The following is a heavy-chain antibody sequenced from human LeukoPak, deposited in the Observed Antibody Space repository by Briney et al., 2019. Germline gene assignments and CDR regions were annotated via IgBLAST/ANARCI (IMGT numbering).Heavy chain of an antibody. V-gene: IGHV1-18*04. CDR3: AREQYSASDY. Sequence: ASVKVSGKASGYKLTTYGIDWVRQAPGQGLEWLGWISPYNGNTHYVQKVQDRLTLTTDTSTGTAYMELRSLRSDDTAIYFCAREQYSASDYWGQGTLVTVSS. J-gene: IGHJ4*02. CDR1: GYKLTTYG. CDR2: ISPYNGNT. D-gene: IGHD4-11*01.